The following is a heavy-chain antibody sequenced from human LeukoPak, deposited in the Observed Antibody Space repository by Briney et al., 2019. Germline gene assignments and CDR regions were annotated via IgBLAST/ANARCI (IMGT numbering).Heavy chain of an antibody. CDR2: ISGSGGST. J-gene: IGHJ4*02. Sequence: AGGSLRLSCAASGFTFSSYAMSWVRQAPGKGLEWVSAISGSGGSTYYADSVKGRFTISRDNSKNTLYLQMNSLRAEDTAVYYCAKVMVRGVRCWDYWGQGTLVTVSS. CDR1: GFTFSSYA. D-gene: IGHD3-10*01. CDR3: AKVMVRGVRCWDY. V-gene: IGHV3-23*01.